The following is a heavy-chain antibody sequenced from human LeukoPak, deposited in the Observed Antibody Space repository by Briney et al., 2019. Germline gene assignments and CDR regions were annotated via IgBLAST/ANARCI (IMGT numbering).Heavy chain of an antibody. Sequence: ASVKVSCKASGYTFTSYGISWVRQAPGQGLEWMGGIIPIFGTANYAQKFQGRVTITTDESTSTAYMELSSLRSEDTAVYYCARFAYYYDSSGYYYYYYMDVWGKGTTVTVSS. J-gene: IGHJ6*03. CDR3: ARFAYYYDSSGYYYYYYMDV. CDR1: GYTFTSYG. D-gene: IGHD3-22*01. V-gene: IGHV1-69*05. CDR2: IIPIFGTA.